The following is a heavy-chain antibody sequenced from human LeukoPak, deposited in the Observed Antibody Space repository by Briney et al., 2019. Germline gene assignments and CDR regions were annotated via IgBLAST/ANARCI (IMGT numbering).Heavy chain of an antibody. CDR2: INPKSGDT. Sequence: ASVKVSCKASGYTFSDYYIHWVRQAPGQGLEWIGWINPKSGDTIYAQQFQGRGTMTRDTSISTAFFDLSRLISDDTAVYYCARGPGLGVPAVIMDYYGLDVWGQGTTISVS. CDR3: ARGPGLGVPAVIMDYYGLDV. J-gene: IGHJ6*02. D-gene: IGHD2-2*01. V-gene: IGHV1-2*02. CDR1: GYTFSDYY.